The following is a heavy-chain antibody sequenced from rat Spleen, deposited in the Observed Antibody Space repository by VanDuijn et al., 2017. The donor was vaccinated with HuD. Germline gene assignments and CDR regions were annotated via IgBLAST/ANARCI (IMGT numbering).Heavy chain of an antibody. CDR3: ARPPTGVDY. V-gene: IGHV5-7*01. CDR2: ISYDGSST. D-gene: IGHD3-4*01. CDR1: N. Sequence: NMAWVRQAPKKGLEWVATISYDGSSTYYRDSVKGRFTISRDNAKSTLYLQMDSLRSEDTATYYCARPPTGVDYWGQGVMVTVSS. J-gene: IGHJ2*01.